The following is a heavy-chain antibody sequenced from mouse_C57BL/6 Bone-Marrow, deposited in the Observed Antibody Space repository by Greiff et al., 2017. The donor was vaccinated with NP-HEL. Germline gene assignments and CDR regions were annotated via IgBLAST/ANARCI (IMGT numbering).Heavy chain of an antibody. Sequence: DVQLVESGGGLVKPGGSLKLSCAASGFTFSDYGMHWVRQAPEKGLEWVAYISSGSSTIYYADTVKGRFTISRDNAKNTLFLQMTSLRSEDTAMDYCARDYGSSFDYWGQGTTLTVSS. J-gene: IGHJ2*01. V-gene: IGHV5-17*01. CDR2: ISSGSSTI. CDR1: GFTFSDYG. CDR3: ARDYGSSFDY. D-gene: IGHD1-1*01.